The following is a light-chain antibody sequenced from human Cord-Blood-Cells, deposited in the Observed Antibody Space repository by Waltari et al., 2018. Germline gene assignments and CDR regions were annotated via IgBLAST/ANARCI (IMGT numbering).Light chain of an antibody. CDR2: DAS. J-gene: IGKJ2*01. Sequence: DIQMTQSPSSLSAFVGDRGTITCQPSQDISNYLNWYQQKPGKAPKLLIYDASNLETGVPSRFSGSGSGTDFTFTISSLQPEDIATYYCQQYDNLPYTFGQGTKLEIK. V-gene: IGKV1-33*01. CDR3: QQYDNLPYT. CDR1: QDISNY.